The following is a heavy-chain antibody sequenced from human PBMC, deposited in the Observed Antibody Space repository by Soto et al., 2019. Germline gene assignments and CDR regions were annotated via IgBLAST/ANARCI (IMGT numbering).Heavy chain of an antibody. CDR3: ARQFGELPFDY. D-gene: IGHD3-10*01. J-gene: IGHJ4*02. V-gene: IGHV1-69*02. Sequence: ASVKVSCKASGGTFSSYTISWVRQAPGQGLEWMGRIIPILGIANYAQKFQGRVTITADKSTSTAYMELSSLRSGDTAVYYCARQFGELPFDYWGQGTLVTVSS. CDR1: GGTFSSYT. CDR2: IIPILGIA.